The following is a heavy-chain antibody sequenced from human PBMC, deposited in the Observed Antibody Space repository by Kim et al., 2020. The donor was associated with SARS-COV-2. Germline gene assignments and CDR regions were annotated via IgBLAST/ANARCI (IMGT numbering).Heavy chain of an antibody. CDR2: IYNGGST. V-gene: IGHV4-59*08. D-gene: IGHD2-15*01. J-gene: IGHJ4*02. Sequence: SETLSLTCTVSGGSISSYYWSWIRQPPGKGLEWIGYIYNGGSTNYNPSLKSRVTISVDTSKNQFSLKLSSVTAADTAVYYCARRYCSGGSCYGPSNFDYWGQGSLVTVSS. CDR1: GGSISSYY. CDR3: ARRYCSGGSCYGPSNFDY.